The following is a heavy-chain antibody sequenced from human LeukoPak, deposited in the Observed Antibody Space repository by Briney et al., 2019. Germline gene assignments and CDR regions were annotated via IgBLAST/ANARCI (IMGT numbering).Heavy chain of an antibody. J-gene: IGHJ3*02. CDR1: GFTFHTYW. CDR3: ARERAFDI. Sequence: GGSLRLSCAASGFTFHTYWMHWVRQTPEKGLEWVSRINSDESITTYADSVKGRFTVSRDNAKNTLYLQMNSLRVEDTAVYYCARERAFDIWGQGTMVTVSS. CDR2: INSDESIT. V-gene: IGHV3-74*01.